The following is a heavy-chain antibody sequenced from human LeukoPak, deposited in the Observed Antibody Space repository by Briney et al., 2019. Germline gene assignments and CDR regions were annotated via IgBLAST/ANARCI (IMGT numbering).Heavy chain of an antibody. D-gene: IGHD3-22*01. V-gene: IGHV3-74*01. Sequence: GGTLRLSCAASGFTFSTYWMHWVRQAPGKGLVWVSRIKSDGGTNFADSVKGRFTISRDNAKKTVSLQMNSLRPEDTGVYYCARAPSEIGGYYPEYFRHWGKGTLVTVSS. J-gene: IGHJ1*01. CDR2: IKSDGGT. CDR1: GFTFSTYW. CDR3: ARAPSEIGGYYPEYFRH.